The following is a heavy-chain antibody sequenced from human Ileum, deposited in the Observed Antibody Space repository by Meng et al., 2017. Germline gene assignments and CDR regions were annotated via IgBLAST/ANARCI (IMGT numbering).Heavy chain of an antibody. Sequence: SETLSLTCTVSGGSVTNSSYYWGWIRQSPGKGLEWIGSIYHTGHTYDNPSLKSRFTISVDTSKNQFSLRLSSVTAAGTAVYFCVRENYYDSSGHYFGDGYFDYWGQGTLVTVAS. CDR3: VRENYYDSSGHYFGDGYFDY. D-gene: IGHD3-22*01. J-gene: IGHJ4*02. V-gene: IGHV4-39*07. CDR2: IYHTGHT. CDR1: GGSVTNSSYY.